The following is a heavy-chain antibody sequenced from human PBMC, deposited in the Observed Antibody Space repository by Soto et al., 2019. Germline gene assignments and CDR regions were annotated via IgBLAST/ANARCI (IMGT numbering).Heavy chain of an antibody. CDR1: GFTFSSYE. J-gene: IGHJ4*02. D-gene: IGHD3-3*01. CDR2: ISSSGSTI. V-gene: IGHV3-48*03. Sequence: TGGSLRLSCAASGFTFSSYEMNWVRQAPGKGLEWVSYISSSGSTIYYADSVKGRFTISRDNAKNSLYLQMNSLRDEDTAVYYCAREGHITIFGVVITTRNFDYWGQGTLVTVSS. CDR3: AREGHITIFGVVITTRNFDY.